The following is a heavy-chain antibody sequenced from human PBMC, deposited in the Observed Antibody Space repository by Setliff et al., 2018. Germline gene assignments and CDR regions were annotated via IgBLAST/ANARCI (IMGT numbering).Heavy chain of an antibody. V-gene: IGHV3-33*08. J-gene: IGHJ5*02. CDR1: GFAFDSYA. CDR3: ARDVFDFRTGQGGP. CDR2: IFHDGRDI. Sequence: PGGSLRLSCAASGFAFDSYAMHWVRQAPGKGLEWVAIIFHDGRDIYYGDSVQGRFAISRDNSKNTLYLQMNGLRAEDTSVYYCARDVFDFRTGQGGPWGQGTRVTVSS. D-gene: IGHD3-3*01.